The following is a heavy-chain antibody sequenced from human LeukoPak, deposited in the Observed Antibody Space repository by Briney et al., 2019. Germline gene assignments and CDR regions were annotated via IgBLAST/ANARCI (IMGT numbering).Heavy chain of an antibody. CDR3: ARDFGYCSTTSCYDQ. CDR2: IKSDGITI. J-gene: IGHJ4*02. V-gene: IGHV3-74*01. Sequence: GGSLRLSCAASGFTFSNYMMHWVRQAPGKGLVWVSRIKSDGITITYADSVKGRFTISRDNAKNTLYLQMNSLRAEDTAVYYCARDFGYCSTTSCYDQWGQGTLVTVSS. D-gene: IGHD2-2*03. CDR1: GFTFSNYM.